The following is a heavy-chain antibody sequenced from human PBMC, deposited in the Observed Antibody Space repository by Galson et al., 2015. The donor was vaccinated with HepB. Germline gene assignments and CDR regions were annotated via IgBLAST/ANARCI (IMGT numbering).Heavy chain of an antibody. V-gene: IGHV3-23*01. D-gene: IGHD3-16*01. J-gene: IGHJ6*02. CDR3: AKGDVWGSAARNYGMDV. CDR2: ISAGGDTT. Sequence: SLRLSCAASGFTFSHYGMHWVRQAPGKGLEWVSSISAGGDTTYYADSVKGRFTISRDNAKKMLSLRTNSLRAEDTAVYYCAKGDVWGSAARNYGMDVWGQGTTVTVSS. CDR1: GFTFSHYG.